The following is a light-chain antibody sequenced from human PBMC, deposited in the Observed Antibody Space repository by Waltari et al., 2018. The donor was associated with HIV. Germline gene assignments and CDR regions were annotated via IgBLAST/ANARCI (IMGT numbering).Light chain of an antibody. Sequence: DLVMTQSPDSLAVSLGERATINCKSSQSVLYSSNNKNYLAWYQQKPGQPPKLLIYWASTRESGVPDRFSGSGSGTDFTLTISSLQAEDVAVYYCQQYYTTPPTFGHGTKVEIK. CDR2: WAS. V-gene: IGKV4-1*01. CDR1: QSVLYSSNNKNY. CDR3: QQYYTTPPT. J-gene: IGKJ1*01.